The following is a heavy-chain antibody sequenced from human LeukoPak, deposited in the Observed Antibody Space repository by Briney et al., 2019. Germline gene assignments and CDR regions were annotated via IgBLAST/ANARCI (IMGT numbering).Heavy chain of an antibody. CDR2: IRYDGSNK. CDR1: GFTFSSYG. D-gene: IGHD5-18*01. CDR3: AKELYSYGPIDY. J-gene: IGHJ4*02. V-gene: IGHV3-30*02. Sequence: GGSLRLSCAASGFTFSSYGMHWVRQAPGKGLEWVAFIRYDGSNKYYADSVKGRFTISRDNSKDTLYLQMNSLRAEDTAVYYCAKELYSYGPIDYWGQGTLVTVSS.